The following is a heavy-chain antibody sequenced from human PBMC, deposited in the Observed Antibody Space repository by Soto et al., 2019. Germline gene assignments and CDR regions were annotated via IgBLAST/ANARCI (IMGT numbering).Heavy chain of an antibody. Sequence: GGSLRLSCAASGLDFSSEVMCWVRQAPGKGLEWVSSISGSGRTIYHADSMRSRFAISRDNSKNSLYLQLNNLRVDDTAVYYCAKVGPSYYYGMDVWGQGTTVT. V-gene: IGHV3-23*01. CDR2: ISGSGRTI. CDR1: GLDFSSEV. J-gene: IGHJ6*02. D-gene: IGHD1-26*01. CDR3: AKVGPSYYYGMDV.